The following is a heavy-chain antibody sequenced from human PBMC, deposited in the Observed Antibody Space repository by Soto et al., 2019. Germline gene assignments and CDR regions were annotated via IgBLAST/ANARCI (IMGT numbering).Heavy chain of an antibody. J-gene: IGHJ6*02. CDR3: ARSRAGEGNSSGFYGMDV. V-gene: IGHV1-69*13. D-gene: IGHD6-19*01. Sequence: SVKVSCKASGGTFSSYAISWVRQAPGQGLEWMGGIIPIFGTANYAQKFQGRVTITADESTSTAYMELSSLRSEDTAVYYCARSRAGEGNSSGFYGMDVWGQGTTVTVS. CDR1: GGTFSSYA. CDR2: IIPIFGTA.